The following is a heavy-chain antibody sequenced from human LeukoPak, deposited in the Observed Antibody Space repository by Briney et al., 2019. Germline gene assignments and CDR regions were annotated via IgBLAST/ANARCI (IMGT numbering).Heavy chain of an antibody. CDR1: GGSISSYY. V-gene: IGHV4-4*07. J-gene: IGHJ4*02. Sequence: SETLSLTCTVSGGSISSYYWSRIRQPAGKGLEWIGRIYTSGSTNYNPSLKSRVTMSVDTSKNQFSLKLSSVTAADTAVYYCASTXXXXWSGXSYLDYWGQGTLVTVSS. CDR2: IYTSGST. CDR3: ASTXXXXWSGXSYLDY. D-gene: IGHD3-3*01.